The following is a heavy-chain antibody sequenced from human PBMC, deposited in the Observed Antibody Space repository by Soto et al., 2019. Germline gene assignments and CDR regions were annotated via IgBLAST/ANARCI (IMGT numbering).Heavy chain of an antibody. CDR2: IIPVFGKA. CDR1: GDTFTNFA. V-gene: IGHV1-69*01. CDR3: ARGSPTTVTTWFDP. J-gene: IGHJ5*02. Sequence: QVQLVQSGAEVKKPGSSVKVSCKASGDTFTNFAISWVRQAPGQGLEWMGGIIPVFGKAKYAQRFQGRVKFTADESTSTAYMEVNSLTSDDTAVYYCARGSPTTVTTWFDPWGQGTLVTVSS. D-gene: IGHD4-17*01.